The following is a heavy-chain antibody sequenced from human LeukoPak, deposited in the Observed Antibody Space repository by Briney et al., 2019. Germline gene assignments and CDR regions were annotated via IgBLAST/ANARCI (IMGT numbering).Heavy chain of an antibody. J-gene: IGHJ6*02. CDR2: INHSGST. CDR1: GDSISSTSFY. Sequence: SETLSLTCTVSGDSISSTSFYWSWIRQPPGKGLEWIGEINHSGSTNYNPSLKSRVTISVDTSKNQFSLKLSSVTAADTAVYYCARYYDILTGYYYGMDVWGQGTTVTVSS. D-gene: IGHD3-9*01. CDR3: ARYYDILTGYYYGMDV. V-gene: IGHV4-39*07.